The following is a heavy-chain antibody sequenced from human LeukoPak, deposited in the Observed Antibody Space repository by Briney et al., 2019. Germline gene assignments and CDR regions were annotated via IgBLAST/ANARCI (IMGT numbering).Heavy chain of an antibody. D-gene: IGHD3-10*01. CDR3: ARDSSKGYYYGSGSSYYFDY. Sequence: GGSLRLSCAASGFTVSSNYMSWVRQAPGKGLEWVSVIYSGGSTYYADSVKGRFTISRDNSKNTLYLQMNSLRAEDTAVYYCARDSSKGYYYGSGSSYYFDYWGQGTLVTVSS. CDR2: IYSGGST. CDR1: GFTVSSNY. V-gene: IGHV3-53*05. J-gene: IGHJ4*02.